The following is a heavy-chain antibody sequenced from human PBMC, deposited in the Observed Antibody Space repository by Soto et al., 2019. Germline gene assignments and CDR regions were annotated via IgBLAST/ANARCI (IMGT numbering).Heavy chain of an antibody. CDR2: IYYSGNT. D-gene: IGHD2-2*01. CDR1: GGSISSGGSY. Sequence: PSETLSLTCTVSGGSISSGGSYWGWIRQPPGKGLEWIGYIYYSGNTYFNPSLKSRVTLSVDTSKNQFSLNLSSVTAADTAVYYCVRYCSTTKCPFDYWGQGTLVTVHS. V-gene: IGHV4-30-4*01. J-gene: IGHJ4*02. CDR3: VRYCSTTKCPFDY.